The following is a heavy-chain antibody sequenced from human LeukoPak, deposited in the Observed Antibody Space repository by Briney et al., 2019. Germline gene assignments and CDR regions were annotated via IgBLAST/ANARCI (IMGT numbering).Heavy chain of an antibody. CDR2: IYSGGST. D-gene: IGHD6-13*01. Sequence: PGGSLRLSYAASGFTVSTNYMSWVRQAPGKGLEWVSLIYSGGSTYHADSVKGRFTLSRDNSKNTLYLQMNSLRTEDTAVYYCARGSGNIAAAGSFDYWGQGTLVTVSS. J-gene: IGHJ4*02. CDR3: ARGSGNIAAAGSFDY. V-gene: IGHV3-66*02. CDR1: GFTVSTNY.